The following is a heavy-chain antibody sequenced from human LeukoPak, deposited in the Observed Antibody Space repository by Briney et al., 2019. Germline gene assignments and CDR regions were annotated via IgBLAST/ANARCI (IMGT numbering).Heavy chain of an antibody. CDR3: AKANGSGNQRWFDP. D-gene: IGHD3-10*01. CDR2: INSDGSST. Sequence: PGGSLRLSCAASGFTFSSYWMHWVRQAPGKGLVWVSRINSDGSSTSYADSVKGRFTISRDNAKNTLYLQMNSLRAEDTAVYYCAKANGSGNQRWFDPWGQGSLVTVS. V-gene: IGHV3-74*01. J-gene: IGHJ5*02. CDR1: GFTFSSYW.